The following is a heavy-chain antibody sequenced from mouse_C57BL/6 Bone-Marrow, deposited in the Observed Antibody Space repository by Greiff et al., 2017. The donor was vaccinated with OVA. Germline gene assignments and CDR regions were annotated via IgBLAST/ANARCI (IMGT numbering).Heavy chain of an antibody. CDR1: GYTFTSYW. Sequence: QVQLQQPGAELVKPGASVKLSCKASGYTFTSYWMHWVKQRPGRGLEWIGKIDPSSGGTKYNEKFKSKATLTADKASSTAYMQLSSLRSEYADVYDCARDDCSGSAWVAYCGQGTLVTVSA. J-gene: IGHJ3*01. CDR2: IDPSSGGT. V-gene: IGHV1-72*01. D-gene: IGHD3-2*02. CDR3: ARDDCSGSAWVAY.